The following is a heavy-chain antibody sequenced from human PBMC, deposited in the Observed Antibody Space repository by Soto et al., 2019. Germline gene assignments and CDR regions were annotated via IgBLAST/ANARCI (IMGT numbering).Heavy chain of an antibody. J-gene: IGHJ4*02. V-gene: IGHV3-33*01. D-gene: IGHD6-19*01. CDR3: ARDRRGSGWYDYFDY. CDR2: IWYDGSNE. CDR1: GFTFSSYG. Sequence: QVQLVESGGGVVQPGRSLRLSCAASGFTFSSYGMHWVRQAPGKGLEWVAVIWYDGSNENYADSVKGRFTISRDNSKNTLYLQMNSLRAEDTALYYCARDRRGSGWYDYFDYWGQGTLVTDSS.